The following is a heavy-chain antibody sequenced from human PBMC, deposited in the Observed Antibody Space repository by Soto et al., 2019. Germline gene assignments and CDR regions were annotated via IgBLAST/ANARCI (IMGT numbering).Heavy chain of an antibody. Sequence: GASVKVSCKASGYTFTGYYMHWVRQAPGQGLEWMGWINPNSGGTNYAQKFQGRVTMTRDTSTSTAYMELSRLRSDDTAVYYCARDLLRGYRLDYSNAWGQGTLVTVSS. J-gene: IGHJ5*02. CDR2: INPNSGGT. D-gene: IGHD4-4*01. CDR3: ARDLLRGYRLDYSNA. CDR1: GYTFTGYY. V-gene: IGHV1-2*02.